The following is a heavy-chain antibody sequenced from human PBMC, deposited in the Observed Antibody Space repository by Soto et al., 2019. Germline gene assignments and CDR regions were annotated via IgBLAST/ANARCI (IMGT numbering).Heavy chain of an antibody. CDR1: GFTFSSYG. Sequence: QVQLVESGGGVVQPGRSLRLSCAASGFTFSSYGMHWVRQAPGKGLEWVAVIWYDGSNKYYADSVKGRFTISRDNSKNTLYLQMKSLRAEDTAVYYCARGGVDYFDYWGQGTLVTVSS. CDR3: ARGGVDYFDY. D-gene: IGHD3-16*01. J-gene: IGHJ4*02. CDR2: IWYDGSNK. V-gene: IGHV3-33*01.